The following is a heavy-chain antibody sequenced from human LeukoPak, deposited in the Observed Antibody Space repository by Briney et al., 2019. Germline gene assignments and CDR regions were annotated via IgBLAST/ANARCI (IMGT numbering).Heavy chain of an antibody. CDR3: ARAPHPTWELLQLDY. Sequence: GESLKISCKGSGYSFTSYWIGWVRQMPGKGLEWMGIIYPGDSDTRYSPSFQGQVTISADKSISTAYLQWSSLKASDTAMYYCARAPHPTWELLQLDYWGQGTLVTVSS. V-gene: IGHV5-51*03. CDR1: GYSFTSYW. D-gene: IGHD1-26*01. J-gene: IGHJ4*02. CDR2: IYPGDSDT.